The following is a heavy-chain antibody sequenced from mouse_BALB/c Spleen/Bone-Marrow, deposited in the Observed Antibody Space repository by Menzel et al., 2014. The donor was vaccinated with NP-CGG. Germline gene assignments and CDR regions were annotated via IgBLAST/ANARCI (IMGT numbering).Heavy chain of an antibody. Sequence: EVNVVESGGGLVQPGGSLKLSCAASGFTFSGYTMSWVRQTPEKRLEWVAFITNGGGNTYYPDTVKGRFTISRDSAKNTLYLQMSSLKSEDTAIYYCTTLTGTSYWGQGTLVTVSA. D-gene: IGHD4-1*01. V-gene: IGHV5-12-2*01. CDR1: GFTFSGYT. CDR3: TTLTGTSY. J-gene: IGHJ3*01. CDR2: ITNGGGNT.